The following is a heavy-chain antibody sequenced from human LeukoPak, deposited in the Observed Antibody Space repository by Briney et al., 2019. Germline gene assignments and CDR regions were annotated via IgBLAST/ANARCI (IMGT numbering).Heavy chain of an antibody. CDR1: GFTFSSYG. D-gene: IGHD6-13*01. CDR2: IWYDGSNK. CDR3: AKDRSSSWYYFDY. J-gene: IGHJ4*02. Sequence: GGSLRLSCAASGFTFSSYGMHWVRQAPGKGLEWVAVIWYDGSNKYYADSVKGRFTISRDNSKNTLYLQMNSLRVEDTAVYYCAKDRSSSWYYFDYWGQGALVTVSS. V-gene: IGHV3-33*06.